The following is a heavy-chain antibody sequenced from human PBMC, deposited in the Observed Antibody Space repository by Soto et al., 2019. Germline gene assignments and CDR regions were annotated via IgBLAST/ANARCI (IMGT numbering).Heavy chain of an antibody. CDR1: GGTFSSYA. Sequence: QVQLVQSGAEVKKPGSSVKVSCKASGGTFSSYAISWGRQAPGQGLEWMGGIIPIFGTANNAQKFQGRVTITADESTSTAYMELSSLRSEDTAVYYCSRDPPAGSGSYLAYWGQGTLVTVSS. D-gene: IGHD3-10*01. J-gene: IGHJ4*02. CDR2: IIPIFGTA. CDR3: SRDPPAGSGSYLAY. V-gene: IGHV1-69*01.